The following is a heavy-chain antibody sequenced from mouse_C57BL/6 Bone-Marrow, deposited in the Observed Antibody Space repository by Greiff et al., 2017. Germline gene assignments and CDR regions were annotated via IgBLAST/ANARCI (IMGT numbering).Heavy chain of an antibody. CDR1: GYTFTSYW. CDR2: IDPSDSYT. Sequence: QVQLQQPGAELVMPGASVKLSCKASGYTFTSYWMHWVKQRPGQGLEWIGEIDPSDSYTNYNQKFKGKSTLTVDKSSSTAYMQLSSLTSEDSAVYYGARGGTVVATSCWYFDVWGTGTTVTVSS. D-gene: IGHD1-1*01. CDR3: ARGGTVVATSCWYFDV. V-gene: IGHV1-69*01. J-gene: IGHJ1*03.